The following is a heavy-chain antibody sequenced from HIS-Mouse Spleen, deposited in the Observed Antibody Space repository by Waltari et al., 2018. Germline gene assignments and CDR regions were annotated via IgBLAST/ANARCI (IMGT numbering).Heavy chain of an antibody. CDR2: INHSGST. V-gene: IGHV4-34*01. CDR1: GGSFSGYY. D-gene: IGHD1-26*01. J-gene: IGHJ1*01. CDR3: ARGALRGSYYWGEYFQH. Sequence: QVQLQQWGAGLLKPSETLSLTCAVYGGSFSGYYWSWIRQPPGKGLEWIGEINHSGSTNYNPSLKSRVTISVETSKNQVSRKLSSVTAADTAVYYCARGALRGSYYWGEYFQHWGQGTLVTVSS.